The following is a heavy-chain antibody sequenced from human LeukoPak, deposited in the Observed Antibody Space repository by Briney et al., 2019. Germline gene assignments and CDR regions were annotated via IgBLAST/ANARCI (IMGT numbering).Heavy chain of an antibody. CDR1: GGSIMSYY. Sequence: SETLSLTCTVSGGSIMSYYWSWIRQPPGKGLEWIGYVYHSGSTNYNPSLQSRVTVSVDTSKNQVSLKLNSVTTADTAVYYCARSRVWSDYWGYFDFWGQGTLVTVSS. CDR3: ARSRVWSDYWGYFDF. D-gene: IGHD3-3*01. J-gene: IGHJ4*02. CDR2: VYHSGST. V-gene: IGHV4-59*01.